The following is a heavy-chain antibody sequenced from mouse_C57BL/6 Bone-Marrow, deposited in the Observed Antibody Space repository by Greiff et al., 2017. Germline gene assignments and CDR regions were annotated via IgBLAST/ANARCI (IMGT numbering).Heavy chain of an antibody. CDR1: GYSFTGYY. V-gene: IGHV1-42*01. Sequence: EVHLVASGPELVKPGASVKISCKASGYSFTGYYMNWVKQSPEKSLEWIGEINPSTGGTTYNQKFKAKATLTVDKSSSTAYMQLKSLPSEDSAVYYCARNYGSSLWFAYWGQGTLVTVSA. J-gene: IGHJ3*01. CDR3: ARNYGSSLWFAY. CDR2: INPSTGGT. D-gene: IGHD1-1*01.